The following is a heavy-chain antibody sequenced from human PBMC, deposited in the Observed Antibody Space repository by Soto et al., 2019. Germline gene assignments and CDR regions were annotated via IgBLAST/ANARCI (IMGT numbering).Heavy chain of an antibody. V-gene: IGHV4-4*02. J-gene: IGHJ5*02. Sequence: QVQLQESGPGLVKPSGTLSLTCAVSGGSISSSNWWSWVRQPPGKGLEWIGEIYHSGSTNYNPSLKSRVTISVDKSKNQFSLKLSSVTAADTAVYYCARVGKYSSSWYVGKPNWFDPWGQGTLVTVSS. CDR2: IYHSGST. D-gene: IGHD6-13*01. CDR3: ARVGKYSSSWYVGKPNWFDP. CDR1: GGSISSSNW.